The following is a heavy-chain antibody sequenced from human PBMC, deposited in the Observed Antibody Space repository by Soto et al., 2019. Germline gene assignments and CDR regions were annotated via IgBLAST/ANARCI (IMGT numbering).Heavy chain of an antibody. CDR3: ARRGVYNWNDFDY. Sequence: PSETLSLTCTVSGGSISSSSYYWGWIRQPPGKGLEWIGSIYYSGSTYYNPSLKSRVTISVDTSKNQFSLKLSSVTAADTAVYYCARRGVYNWNDFDYWGQGTLVT. J-gene: IGHJ4*02. D-gene: IGHD1-20*01. CDR2: IYYSGST. CDR1: GGSISSSSYY. V-gene: IGHV4-39*01.